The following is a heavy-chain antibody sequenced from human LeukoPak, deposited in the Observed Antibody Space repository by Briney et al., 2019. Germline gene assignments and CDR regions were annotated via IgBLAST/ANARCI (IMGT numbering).Heavy chain of an antibody. Sequence: PGQSLRLSCAASGFTFNSYAMPWVRQAPGKGLEWLSGITGSGDTTHHVDSVKGRFTISRDNSKNTLFLQMNSLRVDDTALYYCARAYGNSGYFQLPIDYWGQGTLVTVSS. V-gene: IGHV3-23*01. J-gene: IGHJ4*02. D-gene: IGHD3-22*01. CDR3: ARAYGNSGYFQLPIDY. CDR2: ITGSGDTT. CDR1: GFTFNSYA.